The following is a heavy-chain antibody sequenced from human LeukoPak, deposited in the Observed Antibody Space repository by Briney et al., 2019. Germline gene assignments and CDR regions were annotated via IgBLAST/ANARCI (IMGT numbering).Heavy chain of an antibody. Sequence: GGSLRLSCAASGFTFSSYWMSWVRQAPGKGLEWVANIKQDGSEKYYVHSVKGRFTISRDNAKNSLYLQMNSLRAEDTAVYYCAREADTAMVKGTYYFDYWGQGTLVTVSS. CDR2: IKQDGSEK. CDR3: AREADTAMVKGTYYFDY. D-gene: IGHD5-18*01. J-gene: IGHJ4*02. V-gene: IGHV3-7*03. CDR1: GFTFSSYW.